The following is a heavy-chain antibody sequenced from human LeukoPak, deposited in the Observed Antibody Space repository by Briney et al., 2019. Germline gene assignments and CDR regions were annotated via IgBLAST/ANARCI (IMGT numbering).Heavy chain of an antibody. CDR3: ARVAGITMVRGVRPGYFDY. Sequence: ASVKVSCKASGGTFSSYAISWVRQAPGQGLEWMGWISAYNGNTNYAQKLQGRVTMTTDTSTSTAYMELRSLRSDDTAVYYCARVAGITMVRGVRPGYFDYWGQGTLVTVSS. V-gene: IGHV1-18*01. CDR1: GGTFSSYA. J-gene: IGHJ4*02. D-gene: IGHD3-10*01. CDR2: ISAYNGNT.